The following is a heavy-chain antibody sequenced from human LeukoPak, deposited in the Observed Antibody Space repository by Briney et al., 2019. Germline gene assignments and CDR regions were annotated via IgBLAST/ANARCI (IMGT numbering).Heavy chain of an antibody. J-gene: IGHJ4*02. V-gene: IGHV3-30*02. CDR3: ITDSRERRSFDY. Sequence: GGSLRLSCAAAGFTFSSYGMHWVRQAPGKGLEWVAVIRYDGRNKYYADSVKGRFTISRDDSINMLYLQMNSLKIEDTAVYYCITDSRERRSFDYWGQGSLVTVSS. CDR2: IRYDGRNK. CDR1: GFTFSSYG. D-gene: IGHD1-1*01.